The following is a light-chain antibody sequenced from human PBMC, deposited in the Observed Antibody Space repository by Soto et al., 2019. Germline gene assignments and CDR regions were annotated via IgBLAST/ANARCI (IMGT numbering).Light chain of an antibody. Sequence: DIQMTQSPSTLSASVGDRVTITCRASQSVRNWLAWYQQKPGKAPKLLIYDASSLESGVPSRFSGSGFGTEFTLTITGLHPDDLGTYYCQHTTDFTFGQGTKVESK. CDR2: DAS. J-gene: IGKJ2*01. CDR3: QHTTDFT. CDR1: QSVRNW. V-gene: IGKV1-5*01.